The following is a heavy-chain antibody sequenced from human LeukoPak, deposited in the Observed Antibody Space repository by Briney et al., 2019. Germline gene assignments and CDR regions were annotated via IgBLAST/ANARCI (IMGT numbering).Heavy chain of an antibody. V-gene: IGHV1-2*02. Sequence: ASVKASCKASGYTFTGYHMHWVRQAPGQGLEWMGWINPNSGGTNYAQKFQGRVTMTRDTSISTAYMELSRLRSDDTAVYYCARDQVGPAEYWGQGTLVTVSS. D-gene: IGHD6-13*01. CDR1: GYTFTGYH. J-gene: IGHJ4*02. CDR2: INPNSGGT. CDR3: ARDQVGPAEY.